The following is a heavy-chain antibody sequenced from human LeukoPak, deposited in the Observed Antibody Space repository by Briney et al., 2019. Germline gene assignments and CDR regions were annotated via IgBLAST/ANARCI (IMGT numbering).Heavy chain of an antibody. J-gene: IGHJ3*02. Sequence: PGGSLRLSCAASGFTFSSYAMHWVRQAPGKGLEWVAVISYDGSNKYYADSVKGRFTISRDNSKNTLYLQMNSLRAEDTAVYYCARAGYDRSFVDRSDAFDIWGQGTMVTVSS. CDR1: GFTFSSYA. D-gene: IGHD3-22*01. CDR3: ARAGYDRSFVDRSDAFDI. V-gene: IGHV3-30-3*01. CDR2: ISYDGSNK.